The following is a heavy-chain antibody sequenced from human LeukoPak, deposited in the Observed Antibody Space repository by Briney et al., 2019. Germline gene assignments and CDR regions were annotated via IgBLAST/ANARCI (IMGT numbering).Heavy chain of an antibody. D-gene: IGHD2-2*01. V-gene: IGHV1-69*01. CDR2: IIPIFGTA. J-gene: IGHJ6*02. CDR3: ARDPRIGDWDEPAAIPYYYYYGMDV. CDR1: GGTFSSYA. Sequence: SVKVSFKASGGTFSSYAISWVGQAPGQGLEWMGGIIPIFGTANYAQKFQGRVTITADESTSTAYMELSSLRSEDTAVYYCARDPRIGDWDEPAAIPYYYYYGMDVWGQGTTVTVSS.